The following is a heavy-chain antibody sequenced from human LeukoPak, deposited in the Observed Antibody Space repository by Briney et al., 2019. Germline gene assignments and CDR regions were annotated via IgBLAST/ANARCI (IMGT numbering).Heavy chain of an antibody. D-gene: IGHD3-10*01. CDR2: INHSGST. CDR1: GGSFSGYY. CDR3: ARGLITMVRGVTRPVGY. Sequence: PSETLSLTCAVYGGSFSGYYWSWIRQPPGKGLEGIGEINHSGSTNYNPSLKSRVTISVDTSKNQFSLKLSSVTAADTAVYYCARGLITMVRGVTRPVGYWGQGTLVTVSS. V-gene: IGHV4-34*01. J-gene: IGHJ4*02.